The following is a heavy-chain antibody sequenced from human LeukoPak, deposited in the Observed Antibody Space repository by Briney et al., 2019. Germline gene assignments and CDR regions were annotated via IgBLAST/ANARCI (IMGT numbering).Heavy chain of an antibody. Sequence: GGSLRLSCAASGFTVSSNYMSWVSQAPGKGLEWVSVIYSGGSTYYADSVKGRFTISRDNSKNTLYLQMNSLRAEDTAVYYCARDRGYCSGGSCYDGFDPWGQGTLVTVSS. CDR1: GFTVSSNY. V-gene: IGHV3-66*01. CDR2: IYSGGST. D-gene: IGHD2-15*01. J-gene: IGHJ5*02. CDR3: ARDRGYCSGGSCYDGFDP.